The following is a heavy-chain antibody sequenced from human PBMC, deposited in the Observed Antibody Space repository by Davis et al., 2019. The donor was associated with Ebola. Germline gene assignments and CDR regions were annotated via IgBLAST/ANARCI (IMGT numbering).Heavy chain of an antibody. CDR2: IYSGGST. CDR1: GFTVSSNY. CDR3: SRDAREMATNY. D-gene: IGHD5-24*01. J-gene: IGHJ4*02. V-gene: IGHV3-53*01. Sequence: GESLKISCVASGFTVSSNYMSWVRQAPGKGLEWVSVIYSGGSTYYADSVKGRFTISRDNSKNTLYLQMNSLRAEDTAVYFCSRDAREMATNYWGQGTLVTVSS.